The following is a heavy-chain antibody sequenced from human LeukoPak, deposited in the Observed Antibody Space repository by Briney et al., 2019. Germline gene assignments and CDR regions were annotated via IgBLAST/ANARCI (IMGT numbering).Heavy chain of an antibody. J-gene: IGHJ4*02. CDR3: AREEPTVTSNFDY. Sequence: SETLSLTRTVSGGSISSSSYYWGWIRQPPGKGLEWIGSIYYSGSTYYNPSLKSRVTISVDTSKNQFSLKLSSVTAADTAVYYCAREEPTVTSNFDYWGQGTLVTVSS. CDR2: IYYSGST. D-gene: IGHD4-17*01. V-gene: IGHV4-39*02. CDR1: GGSISSSSYY.